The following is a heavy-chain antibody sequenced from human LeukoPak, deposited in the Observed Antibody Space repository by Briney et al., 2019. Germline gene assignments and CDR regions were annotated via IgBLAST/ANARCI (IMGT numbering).Heavy chain of an antibody. Sequence: SVKVSCKASGGTFSNYAISWVRQAPGQGLEWMGGIIPIFGTANYAQKFQGRVTITTDESTSTAYMELSSLRSEDTAVYYCARDHGYCSSTSCYPTPYYWGQGTLVTVSS. CDR1: GGTFSNYA. CDR2: IIPIFGTA. J-gene: IGHJ4*02. CDR3: ARDHGYCSSTSCYPTPYY. D-gene: IGHD2-2*03. V-gene: IGHV1-69*05.